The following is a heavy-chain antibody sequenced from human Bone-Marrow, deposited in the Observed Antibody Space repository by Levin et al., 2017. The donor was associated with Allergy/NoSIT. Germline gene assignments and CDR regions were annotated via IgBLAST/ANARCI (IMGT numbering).Heavy chain of an antibody. V-gene: IGHV3-23*01. CDR3: AKNRQWLAPKNFDY. CDR1: GFTFTSYA. D-gene: IGHD5-12*01. Sequence: GGSLRLSCAASGFTFTSYAMSWVRQAPGKGLEWVSGISGSGDSTYYADSVKGRFTIPRDYSKNTLYLQMNTLRAEDTAIYYCAKNRQWLAPKNFDYWGQGTLVTVSS. J-gene: IGHJ4*02. CDR2: ISGSGDST.